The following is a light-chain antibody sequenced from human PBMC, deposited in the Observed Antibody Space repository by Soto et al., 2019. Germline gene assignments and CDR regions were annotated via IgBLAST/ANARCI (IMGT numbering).Light chain of an antibody. Sequence: VLTQSQATLSLSAGGRATLSCRASQSVSSYLAWYQQKPGQAPRLLIYGASSRATGVPDRFSGSGSGADFTLTISKLEPEDFALYYCQQYGSAPPLTFGGGTKVAIK. J-gene: IGKJ4*01. CDR3: QQYGSAPPLT. V-gene: IGKV3-20*01. CDR2: GAS. CDR1: QSVSSY.